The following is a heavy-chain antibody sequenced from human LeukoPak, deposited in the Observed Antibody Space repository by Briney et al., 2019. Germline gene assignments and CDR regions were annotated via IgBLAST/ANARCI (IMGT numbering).Heavy chain of an antibody. J-gene: IGHJ4*01. CDR2: SDPENGKT. D-gene: IGHD3-16*01. CDR3: AIDTVYYDPPSY. Sequence: ASVKVSCKVAGYIFKEVSMHWVRQPPGKELEWMGGSDPENGKTVYAQNFQGRVTMTEDTSTDTAYMELTSLTSDDTAIYYCAIDTVYYDPPSYWGQGTLVTVSS. CDR1: GYIFKEVS. V-gene: IGHV1-24*01.